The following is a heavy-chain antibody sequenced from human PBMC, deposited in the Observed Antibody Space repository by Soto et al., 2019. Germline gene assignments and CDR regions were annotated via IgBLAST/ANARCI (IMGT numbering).Heavy chain of an antibody. D-gene: IGHD6-13*01. V-gene: IGHV1-2*02. CDR3: AREAAAGYYFDC. Sequence: ASVKVSCKTSGYTFTGYDLHWVRQAPGQGLEWMGWINPTSGGTNYAQKFQGRVTMTRDTSISTAYMELTNLRSDDTAVYYCAREAAAGYYFDCWGQGTLVTVSS. CDR2: INPTSGGT. CDR1: GYTFTGYD. J-gene: IGHJ4*02.